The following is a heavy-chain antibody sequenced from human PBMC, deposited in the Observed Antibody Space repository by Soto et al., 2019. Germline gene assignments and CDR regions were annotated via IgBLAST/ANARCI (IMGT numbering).Heavy chain of an antibody. Sequence: QVQLVESGGGVVQPGGSLRLSCAASGFTFSRDGMHWVRQAPGKGLGWVAFIWFDGSNEDYADSVKGRFTISRDNSKNTLYLQMNSLRAEDTAVYYCVRDQGWVFDSWGQGTLVTVSS. J-gene: IGHJ4*02. CDR2: IWFDGSNE. D-gene: IGHD6-19*01. CDR1: GFTFSRDG. V-gene: IGHV3-33*01. CDR3: VRDQGWVFDS.